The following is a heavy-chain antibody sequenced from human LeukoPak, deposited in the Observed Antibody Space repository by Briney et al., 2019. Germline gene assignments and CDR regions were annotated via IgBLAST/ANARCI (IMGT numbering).Heavy chain of an antibody. J-gene: IGHJ4*02. V-gene: IGHV3-23*01. Sequence: PGGSLRLSCAASGFTFSNYAMTWVRQAPGKGLEWVSAISGSGGETFYADSVKGRFTLSRDDSRNTVYLQLNNLRVEDTAIYYCAKANWVSNADAVWWGQGTQVTVSS. CDR2: ISGSGGET. CDR1: GFTFSNYA. D-gene: IGHD1-1*01. CDR3: AKANWVSNADAVW.